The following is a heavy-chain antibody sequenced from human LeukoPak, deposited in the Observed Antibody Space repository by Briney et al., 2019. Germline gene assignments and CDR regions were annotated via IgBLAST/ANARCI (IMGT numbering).Heavy chain of an antibody. Sequence: GGSLRLSCAASGFSFSVYWMHWVRQAPGKGPVWVSRIKTDGSITDYADSVKGRFTISRDNSKNTLYLQMNSLRAEDTAVYYCAKDDSDSSGYYFYTYYFDYWGQGTLVTVSS. CDR3: AKDDSDSSGYYFYTYYFDY. J-gene: IGHJ4*02. CDR1: GFSFSVYW. D-gene: IGHD3-22*01. CDR2: IKTDGSIT. V-gene: IGHV3-74*01.